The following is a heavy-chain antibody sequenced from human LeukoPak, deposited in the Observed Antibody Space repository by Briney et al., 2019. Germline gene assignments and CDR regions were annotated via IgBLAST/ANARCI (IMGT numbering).Heavy chain of an antibody. V-gene: IGHV4-34*01. Sequence: PSETLSLTCLINGASSSGYYWGWIRQPPRKWLEWIGDVNLAGSTNSTPSLKSRVTISVDTSKSQGSLKLSSVTAADTAVYYCARERRLWSGGYYGLDVWGQGTTVTVSS. CDR2: VNLAGST. CDR1: GASSSGYY. CDR3: ARERRLWSGGYYGLDV. D-gene: IGHD3-3*01. J-gene: IGHJ6*02.